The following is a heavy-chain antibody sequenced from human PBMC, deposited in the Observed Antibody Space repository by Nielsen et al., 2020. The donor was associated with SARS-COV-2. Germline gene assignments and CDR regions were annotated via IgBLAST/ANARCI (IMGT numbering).Heavy chain of an antibody. Sequence: ASVKVSCKASGYTFTSYYMHWVRQAPGQGLEWMGIINPSGGSTSYAQKFQGRVTMTRDTSTSTVYMELSSLRSEDTVVYYCARDLQPYGMDVWGQGTTVTVSS. D-gene: IGHD4-11*01. CDR3: ARDLQPYGMDV. J-gene: IGHJ6*02. CDR1: GYTFTSYY. CDR2: INPSGGST. V-gene: IGHV1-46*01.